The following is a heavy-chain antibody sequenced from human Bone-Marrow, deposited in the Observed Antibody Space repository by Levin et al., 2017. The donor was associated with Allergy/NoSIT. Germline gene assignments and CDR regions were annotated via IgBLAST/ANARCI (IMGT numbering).Heavy chain of an antibody. CDR3: AKDVFGGVRLGFDF. J-gene: IGHJ4*02. V-gene: IGHV3-23*01. D-gene: IGHD3-16*01. Sequence: QPGESLKISCAASGFTFNNFAMSWVRQAPGKGLEWVSAINAVGDDLYYADSVKGRFTISRDNSRYTLYLQMASLRAADTAIYYCAKDVFGGVRLGFDFWGQGALVTVSS. CDR1: GFTFNNFA. CDR2: INAVGDDL.